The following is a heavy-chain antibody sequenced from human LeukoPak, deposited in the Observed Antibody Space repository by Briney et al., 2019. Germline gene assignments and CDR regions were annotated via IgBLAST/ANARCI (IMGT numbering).Heavy chain of an antibody. Sequence: SVKVSCKGSGFTFTSSAMQWVRQARGQRLEWIGWIVVGSGNTNYAQKFQERVTITRDMSISTAYMELSSLRSEDTAVYYCAALNPSIAARPSPDWGQGTLVTVSS. CDR3: AALNPSIAARPSPD. CDR1: GFTFTSSA. CDR2: IVVGSGNT. V-gene: IGHV1-58*02. J-gene: IGHJ4*02. D-gene: IGHD6-6*01.